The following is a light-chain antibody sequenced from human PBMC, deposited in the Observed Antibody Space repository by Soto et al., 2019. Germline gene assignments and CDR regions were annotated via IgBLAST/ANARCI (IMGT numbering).Light chain of an antibody. Sequence: DIQMTQSPSSLSASVGDRVTITCRASQSISSHLNWYQQKPGKAPNLLIYAAFSLHSGVPSRFSGSGAGTDFTLTIRNLQPEDSATYFCQQTYSAPRTFGAGTKVEI. CDR1: QSISSH. V-gene: IGKV1-39*01. J-gene: IGKJ4*01. CDR3: QQTYSAPRT. CDR2: AAF.